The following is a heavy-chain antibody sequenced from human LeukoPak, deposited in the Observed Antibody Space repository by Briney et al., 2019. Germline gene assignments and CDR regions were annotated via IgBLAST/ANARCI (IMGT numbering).Heavy chain of an antibody. J-gene: IGHJ4*02. CDR3: AREGLGELTLDY. D-gene: IGHD3-16*01. CDR2: INPNSGGT. CDR1: GYTFTGYY. Sequence: GASVKVSCKASGYTFTGYYMHWVRQAPGQGLEWMGWINPNSGGTNYAQKFQGRVTITADKSTSTAYMELSSLRSDDTAVYYCAREGLGELTLDYWGQGTLVTVSS. V-gene: IGHV1-2*02.